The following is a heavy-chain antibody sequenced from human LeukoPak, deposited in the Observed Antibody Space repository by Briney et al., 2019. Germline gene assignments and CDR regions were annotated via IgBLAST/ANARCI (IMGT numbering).Heavy chain of an antibody. CDR2: INPNSGGT. Sequence: ASVKVSCKASGYTFTGYYMHWVRQAPGQGLEWTGWINPNSGGTNYAQKFQGRVTMTRDTSISTAYMELSRLRSDDTAVYYCARWDGYNDGVDYWGQGTLVTVSS. D-gene: IGHD5-24*01. V-gene: IGHV1-2*02. J-gene: IGHJ4*02. CDR1: GYTFTGYY. CDR3: ARWDGYNDGVDY.